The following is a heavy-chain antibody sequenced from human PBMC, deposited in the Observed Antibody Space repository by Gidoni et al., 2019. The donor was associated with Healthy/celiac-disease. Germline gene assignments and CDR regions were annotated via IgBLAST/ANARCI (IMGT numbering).Heavy chain of an antibody. D-gene: IGHD3-10*01. V-gene: IGHV4-61*02. CDR1: GGSISSGSYY. CDR2: IYTSGST. CDR3: ARDLGLVVRGAGWFDP. J-gene: IGHJ5*02. Sequence: QVQLQESGPGLVKPSQTLSLPCTVSGGSISSGSYYGSWLRQPAGKGLEWIGRIYTSGSTNYTPALKSRVTMSVDTSKNQFSLKLSSVTAADTAVYYCARDLGLVVRGAGWFDPWGQGTLVTVSS.